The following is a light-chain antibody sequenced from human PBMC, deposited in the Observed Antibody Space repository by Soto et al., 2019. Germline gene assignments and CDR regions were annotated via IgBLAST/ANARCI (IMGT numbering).Light chain of an antibody. CDR1: KLGDKY. CDR3: QAWDSSTDWV. CDR2: QDS. Sequence: SYELTQPPSVSVSPGQTASFTCSGDKLGDKYACWYQQKPGQSPVLVIYQDSKRPSGIPERFSGSNSGNTATLTISGTQAMDEADYYCQAWDSSTDWVFGGGTKLTVL. V-gene: IGLV3-1*01. J-gene: IGLJ3*02.